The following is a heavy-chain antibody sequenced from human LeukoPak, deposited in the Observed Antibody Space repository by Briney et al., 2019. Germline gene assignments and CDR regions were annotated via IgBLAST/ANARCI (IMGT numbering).Heavy chain of an antibody. D-gene: IGHD2-8*01. CDR2: VSVSGGST. J-gene: IGHJ4*02. Sequence: GGSLRLSCAASGFTFSSYVMHWVSQAPGEWLEWVSAVSVSGGSTFYADSVKGRFTISRDNSKNTLYLQMHSLRAEDTAVYYCVKKGLGYCSNGVCHFDYWGQGTLVTVSS. V-gene: IGHV3-23*01. CDR1: GFTFSSYV. CDR3: VKKGLGYCSNGVCHFDY.